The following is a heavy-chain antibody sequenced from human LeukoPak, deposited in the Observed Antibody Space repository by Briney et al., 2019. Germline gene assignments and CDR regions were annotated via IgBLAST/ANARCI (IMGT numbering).Heavy chain of an antibody. V-gene: IGHV3-48*01. D-gene: IGHD2-15*01. CDR3: ARRFREGYCSGGSCDSFGY. J-gene: IGHJ4*02. CDR2: ISSSSASI. CDR1: GFTFSDYG. Sequence: PGGTLRLSCAASGFTFSDYGMNWVRHAPEKGLEWVSHISSSSASIYYADSVKRRFTISRDNAKNSLYLQMNSQRAEYTAVYYCARRFREGYCSGGSCDSFGYWGQGTLVTVSS.